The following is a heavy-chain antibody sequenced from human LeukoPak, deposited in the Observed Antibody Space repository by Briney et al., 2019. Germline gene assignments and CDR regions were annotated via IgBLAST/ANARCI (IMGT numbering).Heavy chain of an antibody. Sequence: PGGSLRLSCAASGFTFSSYEMNWVRQAPGKGLEWVSYISSSGSTIYYADSVKGRFTISRDNAKNSLYLQMNSLRAEDTAVYYCARVERMIVVVITKKYSYFYMDVWGKGTTVTISS. J-gene: IGHJ6*03. CDR1: GFTFSSYE. CDR2: ISSSGSTI. CDR3: ARVERMIVVVITKKYSYFYMDV. D-gene: IGHD3-22*01. V-gene: IGHV3-48*03.